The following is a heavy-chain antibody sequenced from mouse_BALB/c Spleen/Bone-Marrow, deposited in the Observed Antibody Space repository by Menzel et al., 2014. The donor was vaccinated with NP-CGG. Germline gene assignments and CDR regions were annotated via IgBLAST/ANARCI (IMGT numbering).Heavy chain of an antibody. CDR2: INNNDGNT. J-gene: IGHJ2*01. CDR3: ARGNYGSRFDY. D-gene: IGHD1-1*01. V-gene: IGHV5-6-3*01. Sequence: EVKLVESGGGLVQPGGSLKLSCAASGFTFSSYGMSWVRPTPDKRLELVATINNNDGNTYYPDSVKGRFTISRDNAKNTLYLQMSSLKSEDTAMYYCARGNYGSRFDYWGQSTTLTVSS. CDR1: GFTFSSYG.